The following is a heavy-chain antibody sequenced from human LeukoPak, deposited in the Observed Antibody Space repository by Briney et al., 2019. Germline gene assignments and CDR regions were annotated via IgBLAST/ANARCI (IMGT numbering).Heavy chain of an antibody. D-gene: IGHD4-17*01. CDR2: IYYSGST. CDR3: ARELSDYGDYFLAASSRFDP. V-gene: IGHV4-31*03. J-gene: IGHJ5*02. Sequence: SQTLSLTSTVSGGSISSGGYYWSWLRQHPGKGLEWIGYIYYSGSTYYNPSLKSRVTISVDTSKNQFSLKLSSVTAADTAVYYCARELSDYGDYFLAASSRFDPWGQGTLVTVSS. CDR1: GGSISSGGYY.